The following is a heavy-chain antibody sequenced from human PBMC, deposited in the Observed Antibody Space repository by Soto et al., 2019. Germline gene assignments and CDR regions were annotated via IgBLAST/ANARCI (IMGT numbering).Heavy chain of an antibody. V-gene: IGHV3-30-3*01. CDR1: GFTFSSYA. D-gene: IGHD2-2*02. CDR2: ISYDGSNK. CDR3: ARVQEPLLYLRLVDY. Sequence: QVQLVESGGGVVQPGRSLRLSCAASGFTFSSYAMHWVRQAPGKGLEWVAVISYDGSNKYYADSVKGRFTISRDNSKNTLYLQMNSLRAEDTAVYYCARVQEPLLYLRLVDYWGQGTLVTVSS. J-gene: IGHJ4*02.